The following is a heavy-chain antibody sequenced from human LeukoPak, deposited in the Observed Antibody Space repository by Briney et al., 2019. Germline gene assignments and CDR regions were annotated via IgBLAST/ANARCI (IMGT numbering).Heavy chain of an antibody. J-gene: IGHJ3*02. CDR1: GGSFSGYY. V-gene: IGHV4-34*01. D-gene: IGHD6-13*01. CDR3: ARDLYSSRTNDAFVI. CDR2: IYYSGSS. Sequence: SETLSLTCAVYGGSFSGYYWGWIRQPPGKGLEWIGSIYYSGSSYYNPSLKSRVTISVDKSKNQFSLKLSSVTAADTAVYYCARDLYSSRTNDAFVIWGRGTMVTVSS.